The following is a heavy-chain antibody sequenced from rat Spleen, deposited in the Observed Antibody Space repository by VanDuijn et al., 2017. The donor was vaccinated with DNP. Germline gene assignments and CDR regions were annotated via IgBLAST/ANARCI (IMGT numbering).Heavy chain of an antibody. CDR2: ITSSGGST. V-gene: IGHV5-31*01. D-gene: IGHD1-4*01. Sequence: EVQLVESGGDLVQPGRSLKLSCVASGFTFSSYWMTWIRQVPGKGLEWVASITSSGGSTYYPDSVKGRFTVSRDNAKSTLYLQMDSLRSEDTATYYCARGSSLPGYLDYWGQGVMVTVSS. CDR1: GFTFSSYW. J-gene: IGHJ2*01. CDR3: ARGSSLPGYLDY.